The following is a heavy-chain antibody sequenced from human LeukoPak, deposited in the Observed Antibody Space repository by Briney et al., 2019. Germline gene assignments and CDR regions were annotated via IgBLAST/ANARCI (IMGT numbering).Heavy chain of an antibody. CDR2: VYYSGST. J-gene: IGHJ3*02. CDR1: GGSVNSNSYY. CDR3: ARRYCANGVCYRSAFDI. V-gene: IGHV4-39*07. D-gene: IGHD2-8*01. Sequence: NPSETLSLTCTVSGGSVNSNSYYWGWIRQPPGKGLDWIGSVYYSGSTYYNPPLKSRVTISLDTSKNQFSLKLKSVTAADTAVYYCARRYCANGVCYRSAFDIWGQGTMVTVSS.